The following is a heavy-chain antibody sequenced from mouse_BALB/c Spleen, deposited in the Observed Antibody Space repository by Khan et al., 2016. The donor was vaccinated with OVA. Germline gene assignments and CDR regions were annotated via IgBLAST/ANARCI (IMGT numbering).Heavy chain of an antibody. Sequence: QVQLQQSGAELARPGASVKMSCKASGYTFTSYTMHWVKQRPGQGLEWIGYIIPSTVYTNYNQKFKDKATLTADKSSSTAYMQLSSLTSEDSAVYYSATDFHYYGSRGAMDNWGQGTSVTVSS. V-gene: IGHV1-4*01. CDR3: ATDFHYYGSRGAMDN. D-gene: IGHD1-1*01. CDR1: GYTFTSYT. J-gene: IGHJ4*01. CDR2: IIPSTVYT.